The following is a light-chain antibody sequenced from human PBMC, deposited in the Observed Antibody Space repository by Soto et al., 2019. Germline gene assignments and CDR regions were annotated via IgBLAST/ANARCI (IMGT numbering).Light chain of an antibody. CDR1: QSISNY. CDR3: QQSYSTPRT. Sequence: DIQMTQSPSSLSASVGDRVTITRRASQSISNYLNWYQQKPGKAPKLLMYAASSLQSGVPSRFSGSGSGTDFALTISSLQPEDFATYYCQQSYSTPRTFGQGTKVEVK. J-gene: IGKJ1*01. V-gene: IGKV1-39*01. CDR2: AAS.